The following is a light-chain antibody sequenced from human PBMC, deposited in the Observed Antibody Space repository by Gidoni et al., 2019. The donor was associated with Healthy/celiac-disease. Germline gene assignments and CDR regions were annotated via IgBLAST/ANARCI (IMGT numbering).Light chain of an antibody. V-gene: IGKV1-12*01. CDR3: QQANSFPLA. CDR2: TAS. J-gene: IGKJ5*01. Sequence: VGDRVSITCWASHEISRWLAWYQQKPGKAPTLLIYTASSLKSGVPSRFSGSGCGRDFTLTHSSVQPRDFATYYCQQANSFPLAFGQGTRLEIK. CDR1: HEISRW.